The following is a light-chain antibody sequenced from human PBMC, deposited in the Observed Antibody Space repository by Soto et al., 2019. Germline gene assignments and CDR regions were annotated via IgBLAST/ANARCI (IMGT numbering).Light chain of an antibody. CDR2: RNN. V-gene: IGLV1-47*01. J-gene: IGLJ7*01. CDR1: SSNIGSNY. Sequence: QSVLTQPPSASGTPGQRVTISCSGSSSNIGSNYVYWYQQLPGTAPNLLIYRNNQRPSGVPDRFSGYKSGTSASLAISGLRSEDEADYYCAAWDDSLSGAVFGGGTKVTVL. CDR3: AAWDDSLSGAV.